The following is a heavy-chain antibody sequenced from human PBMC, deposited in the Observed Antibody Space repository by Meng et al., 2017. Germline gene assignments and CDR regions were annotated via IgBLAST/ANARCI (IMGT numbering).Heavy chain of an antibody. D-gene: IGHD6-25*01. CDR3: ARDRSSSAIIPIGY. V-gene: IGHV3-23*04. Sequence: EGEVVESGGGLVQPGGSLRLSCVASGFTFSRYAMSWVRQAPGKGLEWVSGFSGGGGTIYYADSVKGRFTISRDNAKNSLYLQMNSLRAEDTAVYYCARDRSSSAIIPIGYWGQGTLVTVSS. CDR2: FSGGGGTI. J-gene: IGHJ4*02. CDR1: GFTFSRYA.